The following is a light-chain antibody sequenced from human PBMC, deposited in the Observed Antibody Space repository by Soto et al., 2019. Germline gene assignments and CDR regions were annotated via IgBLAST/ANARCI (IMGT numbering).Light chain of an antibody. CDR2: LEGSGSY. J-gene: IGLJ3*02. CDR1: SGHSSYI. V-gene: IGLV4-60*02. CDR3: YAWDSNTRV. Sequence: QPVLTQSSSASASLGSSVKLTCTLSSGHSSYIIAWHQQQPGQAPRYLMKLEGSGSYNKGSGVPDRVSGSSSGADRSLTISNLQFEDEADYYCYAWDSNTRVFGGGTKLTVL.